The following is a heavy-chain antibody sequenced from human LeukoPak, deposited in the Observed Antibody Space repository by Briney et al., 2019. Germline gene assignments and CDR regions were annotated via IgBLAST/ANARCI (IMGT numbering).Heavy chain of an antibody. CDR3: AKARGSYFDY. J-gene: IGHJ4*02. Sequence: PGGSLRLSCAASGFTLSSYDMHWIRQAPGKGLEWVAFIRYDGSYEFCADSVKGRFTISRDNSKNTLYLQMNSLRAEDTAVYYCAKARGSYFDYWGQGTLVTVSS. CDR1: GFTLSSYD. V-gene: IGHV3-30*02. CDR2: IRYDGSYE. D-gene: IGHD1-26*01.